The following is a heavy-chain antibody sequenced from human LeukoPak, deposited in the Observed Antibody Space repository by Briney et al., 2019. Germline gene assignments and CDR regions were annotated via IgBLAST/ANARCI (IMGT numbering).Heavy chain of an antibody. CDR2: ISSGGRT. Sequence: VGSLRLSCAPSGFTTSSNYVSWVRQAARTELEWVTVISSGGRTYSAASVKGRFTLSRHNSKRTLYLQRYSLRAEDTAVYYCVRAALLNWNSWWYFDLWGRGSLVTVSS. CDR3: VRAALLNWNSWWYFDL. V-gene: IGHV3-53*04. J-gene: IGHJ2*01. CDR1: GFTTSSNY. D-gene: IGHD1-7*01.